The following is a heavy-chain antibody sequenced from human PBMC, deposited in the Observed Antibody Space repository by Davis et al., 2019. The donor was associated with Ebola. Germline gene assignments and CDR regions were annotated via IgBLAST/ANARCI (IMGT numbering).Heavy chain of an antibody. CDR2: IYTTGVT. CDR1: GGSISTFY. CDR3: ARDVGGGWYYFDN. J-gene: IGHJ4*02. V-gene: IGHV4-4*07. D-gene: IGHD6-19*01. Sequence: PSETLSLTCTVSGGSISTFYWSWIRQPAGKGLEWIGLIYTTGVTNYNPSLKSRVTMSIDTSKNQFSLNLRSVTAADTAVYYCARDVGGGWYYFDNWGQGALVTVSS.